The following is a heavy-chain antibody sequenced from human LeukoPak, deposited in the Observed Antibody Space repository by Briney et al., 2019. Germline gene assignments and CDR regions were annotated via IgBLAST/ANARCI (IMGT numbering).Heavy chain of an antibody. CDR3: ARGRDCSSTSCPFDY. CDR2: IYYSGST. D-gene: IGHD2-2*01. CDR1: GGSISSYY. V-gene: IGHV4-59*12. Sequence: SETLSLTCTVSGGSISSYYWSWIRQPPGKGLEWIGYIYYSGSTNYNPSLKSRVTISVDRSKNQFSLKLSSVTAADTAVYYCARGRDCSSTSCPFDYWGQGTLVTVSS. J-gene: IGHJ4*02.